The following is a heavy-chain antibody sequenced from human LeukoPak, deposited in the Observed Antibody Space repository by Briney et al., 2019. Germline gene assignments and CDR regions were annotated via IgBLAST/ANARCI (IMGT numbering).Heavy chain of an antibody. CDR1: GYTFTSYY. D-gene: IGHD6-13*01. CDR3: ARVAQAAAGSLHNWFDP. Sequence: ASVKVSCKASGYTFTSYYMHWVRQAPGQGLEWMGRINPNSGGTNYAQKFQGRVTMTRDTSISTAYMELSRLRSDDTAVYYCARVAQAAAGSLHNWFDPWGQGTLVTVSS. J-gene: IGHJ5*02. V-gene: IGHV1-2*06. CDR2: INPNSGGT.